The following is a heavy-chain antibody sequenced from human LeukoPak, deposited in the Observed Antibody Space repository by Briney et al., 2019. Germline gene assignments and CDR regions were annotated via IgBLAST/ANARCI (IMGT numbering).Heavy chain of an antibody. CDR1: GFSFGSYW. CDR2: MNSDGSTT. J-gene: IGHJ4*02. CDR3: AKTGRGGYDFDY. D-gene: IGHD3-22*01. V-gene: IGHV3-74*01. Sequence: GGSLRLSCAASGFSFGSYWMHWVRQAPGKGLVWVSRMNSDGSTTDYADSVKGRFTISRDNAKKTLYLQMNSLRAEDTAVYYCAKTGRGGYDFDYWGQGTLVIASS.